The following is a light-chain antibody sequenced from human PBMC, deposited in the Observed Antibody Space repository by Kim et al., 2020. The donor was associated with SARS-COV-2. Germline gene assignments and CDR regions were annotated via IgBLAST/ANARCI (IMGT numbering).Light chain of an antibody. Sequence: EIVLTQSPATLSLSPGERATPSCRASQGVSTFLAWYQQKPGQAPRLLIHDASNRANGIPARFSGSGSGTDFTLTISSLEPGDFAVYYCQQRISWPFTFGPGTKVDIK. J-gene: IGKJ3*01. CDR3: QQRISWPFT. V-gene: IGKV3-11*01. CDR1: QGVSTF. CDR2: DAS.